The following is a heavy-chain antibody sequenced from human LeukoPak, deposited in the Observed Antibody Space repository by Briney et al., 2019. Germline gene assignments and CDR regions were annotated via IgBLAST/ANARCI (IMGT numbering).Heavy chain of an antibody. Sequence: ASVKVSCKSSAYTFTTYYIHWVRQAPGQGLEWIGMIYPSTGSTYYAQRFQGRVTMTRDTSTSTVYMELGSLTSDDTAVYYCARDWRIALVRGVIDVPGGMNVWGQGTTVTVSS. CDR3: ARDWRIALVRGVIDVPGGMNV. J-gene: IGHJ6*02. D-gene: IGHD3-10*01. CDR2: IYPSTGST. V-gene: IGHV1-46*01. CDR1: AYTFTTYY.